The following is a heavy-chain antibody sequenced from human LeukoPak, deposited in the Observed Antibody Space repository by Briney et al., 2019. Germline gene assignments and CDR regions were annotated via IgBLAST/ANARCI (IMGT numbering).Heavy chain of an antibody. CDR3: ATQGIAALDY. D-gene: IGHD6-6*01. Sequence: GGSLRLSCTASGFTFGDYAMSWFRQAPGKGLEWVAVISYDGSNKYYADSVKGRFTISRDNSKNTLYLQMNSLRAEDTAVYYCATQGIAALDYWGQGTLVTVSS. J-gene: IGHJ4*02. CDR1: GFTFGDYA. CDR2: ISYDGSNK. V-gene: IGHV3-30-3*01.